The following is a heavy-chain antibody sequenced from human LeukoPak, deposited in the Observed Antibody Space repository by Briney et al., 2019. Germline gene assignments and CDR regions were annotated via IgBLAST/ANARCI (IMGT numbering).Heavy chain of an antibody. CDR2: ISGSGGTT. Sequence: PGGSLRLSCAASGFTFSSYAMSWVRQAPGKGLEWVSAISGSGGTTYYADSVKGRFTISRDNSKNTLYLQMNSLRAEDTAVYCCAKDPRSYFDFWADWGQGTLVTVSS. CDR1: GFTFSSYA. V-gene: IGHV3-23*01. J-gene: IGHJ4*02. CDR3: AKDPRSYFDFWAD. D-gene: IGHD3-3*01.